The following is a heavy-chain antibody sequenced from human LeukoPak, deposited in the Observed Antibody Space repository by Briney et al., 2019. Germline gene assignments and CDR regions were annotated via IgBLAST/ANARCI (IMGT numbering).Heavy chain of an antibody. CDR1: GFTFSDYY. D-gene: IGHD4-17*01. Sequence: PGGSLRLSCAASGFTFSDYYMSWIRQAPGKGLEWVSYINSSGSTIYYADSVKGRFTISRDNAKNSLYLQMNSLRAEDTAVYYCARVDDYGDSDAFDIWGQGTMVTVSS. V-gene: IGHV3-11*01. CDR2: INSSGSTI. J-gene: IGHJ3*02. CDR3: ARVDDYGDSDAFDI.